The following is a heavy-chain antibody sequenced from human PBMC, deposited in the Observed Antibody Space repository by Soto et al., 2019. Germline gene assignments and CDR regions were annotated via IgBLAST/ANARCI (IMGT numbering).Heavy chain of an antibody. J-gene: IGHJ6*02. V-gene: IGHV3-30-3*01. CDR2: ISYDGSNK. CDR3: ARDRGGEQQLGNYYYYYGMDV. CDR1: GFTFSSYA. D-gene: IGHD6-13*01. Sequence: PGGSLRLSCAASGFTFSSYAMHWVRQAPGKGLEWVAVISYDGSNKYYADSVKGRFTISRDNSKNTLYLQMNSLRAEDTAVYYCARDRGGEQQLGNYYYYYGMDVWGQGTTVTVSS.